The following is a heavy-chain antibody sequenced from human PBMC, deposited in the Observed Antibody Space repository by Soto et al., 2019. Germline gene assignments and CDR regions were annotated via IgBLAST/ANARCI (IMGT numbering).Heavy chain of an antibody. J-gene: IGHJ6*02. CDR3: ARGDSSGYYYVAYYYYGMDV. Sequence: ASVKVSCKASGYTFTGYYMHWVRQAPGQGLEWMGWINPNSGGTNYAQKFQGWVTMTRDTSISTAYMELSRLRSDDTAVYYCARGDSSGYYYVAYYYYGMDVWGQGTTVTVSS. V-gene: IGHV1-2*04. D-gene: IGHD3-22*01. CDR1: GYTFTGYY. CDR2: INPNSGGT.